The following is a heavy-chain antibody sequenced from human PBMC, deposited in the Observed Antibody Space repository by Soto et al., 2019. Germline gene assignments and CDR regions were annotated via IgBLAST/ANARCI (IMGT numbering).Heavy chain of an antibody. D-gene: IGHD3-10*01. CDR1: GFTLSSFW. V-gene: IGHV3-7*01. CDR3: VRAVASAGSY. Sequence: EVQLVESGGGLVQPGGSLRLSCAASGFTLSSFWMNWVRQAPGKGLEWVANINQDGSEMYYVDSVKGRFTISRDNAKNSLYLQMISLRVEDTAVYYCVRAVASAGSYWGQGTLVTVSS. CDR2: INQDGSEM. J-gene: IGHJ4*02.